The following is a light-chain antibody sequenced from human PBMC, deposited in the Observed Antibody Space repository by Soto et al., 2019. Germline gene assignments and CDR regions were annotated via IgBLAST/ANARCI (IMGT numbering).Light chain of an antibody. V-gene: IGKV1-5*03. Sequence: DIQMTQSPSTLSAPVGDRVTITCRASQSISDWLAWYQQKPGKAPKLLIYKASTLGSGVPSRFSGSRSGTEFTLTISSLQPDDFATYYCQQYNSLMYTFGQGTKLEIK. J-gene: IGKJ2*01. CDR1: QSISDW. CDR2: KAS. CDR3: QQYNSLMYT.